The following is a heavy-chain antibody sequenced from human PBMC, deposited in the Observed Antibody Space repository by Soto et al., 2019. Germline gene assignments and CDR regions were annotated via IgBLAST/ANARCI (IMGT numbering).Heavy chain of an antibody. D-gene: IGHD2-15*01. Sequence: SETLSLTCTVSGGSISSYYWSWIRQPPGKGLEWIGYIYYSGSTNYNPSLKSRVTISVDTSKNQFSLKLSSVTAADTAVYYCARERCSGGSCEYYYGMDVWGQGXTVTVSS. J-gene: IGHJ6*02. CDR3: ARERCSGGSCEYYYGMDV. V-gene: IGHV4-59*01. CDR1: GGSISSYY. CDR2: IYYSGST.